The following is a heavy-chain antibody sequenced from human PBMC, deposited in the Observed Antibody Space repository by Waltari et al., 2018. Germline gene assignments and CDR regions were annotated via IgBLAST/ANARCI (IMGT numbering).Heavy chain of an antibody. CDR3: AKGSGYDFWSDYYYYFDY. CDR2: ISGSGCST. D-gene: IGHD3-3*01. J-gene: IGHJ4*02. V-gene: IGHV3-23*04. Sequence: EVQLVESGGGLVQPGGSLRLSCVASGFTFSSYAMNWVRQAPGKGLEWVSGISGSGCSTKYADSVKGRFTISRDNSKNTLYLQMNSLRADDTAVYFCAKGSGYDFWSDYYYYFDYWGQGTLVSVSS. CDR1: GFTFSSYA.